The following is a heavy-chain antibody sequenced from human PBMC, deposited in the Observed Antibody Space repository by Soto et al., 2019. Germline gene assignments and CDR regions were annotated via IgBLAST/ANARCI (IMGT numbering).Heavy chain of an antibody. J-gene: IGHJ6*02. D-gene: IGHD1-1*01. V-gene: IGHV4-59*01. Sequence: QVQLQESGPGLVKPSETLSLTCTVSGDSLSSYYWSWIRQPPGKGLEWIGYIYYSGSTNYNPSLESRVTMFLDTSKNQVSLKVSSLTAADTAVYFCARGRLEGRGQYSFYYYGLDVWGQGTTVTVSS. CDR1: GDSLSSYY. CDR3: ARGRLEGRGQYSFYYYGLDV. CDR2: IYYSGST.